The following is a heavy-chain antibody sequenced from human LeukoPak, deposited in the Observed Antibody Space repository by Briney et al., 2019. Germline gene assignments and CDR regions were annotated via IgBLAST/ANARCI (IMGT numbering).Heavy chain of an antibody. J-gene: IGHJ5*01. CDR1: GFTFSDHY. CDR2: IRNKAESYTT. Sequence: PGGSLRLSCAGSGFTFSDHYMEWVRQAPGKGLEWVGRIRNKAESYTTTYAASVIGRFTFSRDDSNNSVFLQMDSLRAEDTAIYYCVRGAGHAFDWWGQGALVTVSS. V-gene: IGHV3-72*01. CDR3: VRGAGHAFDW.